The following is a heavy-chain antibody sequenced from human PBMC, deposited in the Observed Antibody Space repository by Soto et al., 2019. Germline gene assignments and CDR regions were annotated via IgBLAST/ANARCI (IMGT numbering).Heavy chain of an antibody. CDR2: ISSGGGSP. D-gene: IGHD6-6*01. Sequence: EVQLLESGGGLVQPGGSLRLSCAASGFTFSSYAMSWVGKAPGKGLEWVSGISSGGGSPYNADSVKGRFTISRDNSKNTLYLQMDSLRADDTAVYYCAKGDGRIVPRHFDYWGQGTLVTVSS. CDR1: GFTFSSYA. CDR3: AKGDGRIVPRHFDY. J-gene: IGHJ4*02. V-gene: IGHV3-23*01.